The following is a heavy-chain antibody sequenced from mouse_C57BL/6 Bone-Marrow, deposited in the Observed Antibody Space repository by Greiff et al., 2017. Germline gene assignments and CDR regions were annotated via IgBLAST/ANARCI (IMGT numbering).Heavy chain of an antibody. J-gene: IGHJ2*01. D-gene: IGHD1-1*01. CDR1: GYTFTSYW. V-gene: IGHV1-59*01. Sequence: QVQLQQPGAELVRPGTSVKLSSKASGYTFTSYWTHWVKQRPGHGLEWIGVIDPSDSYTNYNPKLKGTDTLTVDTSSSTAYMQLSSLTSEVSAVYYCANEYGIDYWGQATTLPVSS. CDR3: ANEYGIDY. CDR2: IDPSDSYT.